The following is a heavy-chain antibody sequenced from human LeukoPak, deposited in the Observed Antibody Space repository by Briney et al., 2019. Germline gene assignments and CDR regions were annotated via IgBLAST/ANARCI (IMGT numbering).Heavy chain of an antibody. CDR3: ARKSGVVGFDY. Sequence: GGPLRLSCAASGFTFSSYAMHWVRQAPGKGLEWVAVISYDGSNKYYADSVKGRFTISRDNSKNTLYLQMNSLRAEDTAVYYCARKSGVVGFDYWGQGTLVTVSS. J-gene: IGHJ4*02. V-gene: IGHV3-30-3*01. CDR1: GFTFSSYA. D-gene: IGHD3-16*02. CDR2: ISYDGSNK.